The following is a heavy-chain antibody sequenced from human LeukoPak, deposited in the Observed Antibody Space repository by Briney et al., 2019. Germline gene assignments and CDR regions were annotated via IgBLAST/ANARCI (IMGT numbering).Heavy chain of an antibody. V-gene: IGHV3-7*03. CDR3: AKDIHIGHGSGWPES. Sequence: GESLRLSCAASGFTFSSYWMSWVRQAPGKGLEWVANIKQDGGEKHYVDSVKGRFTISRDNSKNSLYLQMNSLGAEDTALYYCAKDIHIGHGSGWPESWGQGTLVTVSS. CDR1: GFTFSSYW. CDR2: IKQDGGEK. D-gene: IGHD6-19*01. J-gene: IGHJ5*02.